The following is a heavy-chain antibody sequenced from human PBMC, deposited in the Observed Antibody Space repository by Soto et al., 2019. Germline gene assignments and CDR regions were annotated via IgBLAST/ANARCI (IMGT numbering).Heavy chain of an antibody. Sequence: ASVKVSCKASGYTFTSYAMHWVRQAPGQRLEWMGWTNAGNGSTKYSQKFQGRVTITRDTSASTAYMELSSLRSEDTAVYYCARVRRNWFDPWGQGTLVTVSS. V-gene: IGHV1-3*01. CDR3: ARVRRNWFDP. CDR2: TNAGNGST. J-gene: IGHJ5*02. CDR1: GYTFTSYA.